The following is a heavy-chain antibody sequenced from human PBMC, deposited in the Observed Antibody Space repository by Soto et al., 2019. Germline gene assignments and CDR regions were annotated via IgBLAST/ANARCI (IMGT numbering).Heavy chain of an antibody. CDR1: GYSFTSYW. CDR3: ATTLLPYYYYGMDV. V-gene: IGHV5-10-1*01. CDR2: IDPSDSYT. J-gene: IGHJ6*02. Sequence: GESLKISCKGSGYSFTSYWISWVRQMPGKGLEWMGRIDPSDSYTNYSPSFQGHVTISADKSISTAYLQWSSLKASDTAMYYCATTLLPYYYYGMDVWGQGXTVTVYS.